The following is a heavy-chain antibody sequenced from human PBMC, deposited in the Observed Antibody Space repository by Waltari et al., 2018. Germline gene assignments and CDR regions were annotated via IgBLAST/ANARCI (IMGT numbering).Heavy chain of an antibody. V-gene: IGHV4-4*07. CDR1: GGSISSSY. J-gene: IGHJ6*03. CDR3: ARGTVVPNSYYYYIDV. CDR2: LYTSGSI. D-gene: IGHD2-2*01. Sequence: QVQLQESGPGLVKPSETLSLTCTVSGGSISSSYWTWIRQPAGKGLAWIGRLYTSGSINYNPSLKSRVTMSVDTSKNQFSLKLSSVTAADTAVYYCARGTVVPNSYYYYIDVWGRGTTVTISS.